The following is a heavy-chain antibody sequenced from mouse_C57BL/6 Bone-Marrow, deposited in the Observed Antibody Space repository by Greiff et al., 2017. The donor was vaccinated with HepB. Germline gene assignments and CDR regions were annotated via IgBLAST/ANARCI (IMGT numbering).Heavy chain of an antibody. CDR2: IDPSDSET. J-gene: IGHJ4*01. CDR1: GYTFTSYW. Sequence: VQLQQPGAELVRPGSSVKLSCKASGYTFTSYWMHWVKQRPIQGLEWIGNIDPSDSETHYNQKFKDKATLTVDKSSSTAYMQLSSLTSEDSAVYYCARKGTGLMDYWGQGTSVTVSS. D-gene: IGHD3-3*01. CDR3: ARKGTGLMDY. V-gene: IGHV1-52*01.